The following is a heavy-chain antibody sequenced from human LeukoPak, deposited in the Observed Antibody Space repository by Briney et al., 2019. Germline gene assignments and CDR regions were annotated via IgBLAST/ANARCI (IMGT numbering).Heavy chain of an antibody. J-gene: IGHJ5*02. CDR3: ARHPFQYPFDH. D-gene: IGHD4-4*01. CDR2: IYHSGDT. Sequence: PSETLSLTCTVSGASVSSDYWSWVRQSPGKGLEWIGYIYHSGDTGSNPSLKSRVSLSLDTSNNQLSLKLSSVTAADTAVYYCARHPFQYPFDHWGQGTVVSVSS. CDR1: GASVSSDY. V-gene: IGHV4-59*08.